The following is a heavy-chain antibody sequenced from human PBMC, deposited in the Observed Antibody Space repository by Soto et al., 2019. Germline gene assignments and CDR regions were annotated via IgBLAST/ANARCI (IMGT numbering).Heavy chain of an antibody. D-gene: IGHD5-12*01. CDR2: IYYSGST. J-gene: IGHJ4*02. V-gene: IGHV4-31*03. CDR1: GGSISSGGYY. Sequence: SETLSLTCTVSGGSISSGGYYWSWIRQHPGKGLEWIGYIYYSGSTYYNPSLKSRVTISVDTSKNQFSLKLSSVTAADTAVYYCARDLKGRRWLQSGFDYWGQGTLVTSPQ. CDR3: ARDLKGRRWLQSGFDY.